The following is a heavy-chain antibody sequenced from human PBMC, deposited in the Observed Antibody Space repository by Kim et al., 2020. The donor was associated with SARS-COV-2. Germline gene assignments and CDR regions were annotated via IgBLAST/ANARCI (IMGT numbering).Heavy chain of an antibody. CDR2: ISGSGSIT. J-gene: IGHJ5*02. CDR3: ARAPTLVTAVLVDWFDP. CDR1: GFTLSNYE. Sequence: GGSLRLSCVASGFTLSNYEMNWVRQAPGKGLEWVSYISGSGSITYYADSVRGRFTISRDNAKNSMYLQMNSLRVEDTAVYYCARAPTLVTAVLVDWFDPWGQGIQVTVSS. D-gene: IGHD2-21*02. V-gene: IGHV3-48*03.